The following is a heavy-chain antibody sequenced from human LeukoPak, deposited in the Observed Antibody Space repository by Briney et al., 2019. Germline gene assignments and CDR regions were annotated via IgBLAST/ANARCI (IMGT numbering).Heavy chain of an antibody. CDR3: AKRGVVIRVFLVGFHKEAYYFDS. CDR2: LSGSGGGT. CDR1: GITLSNYG. J-gene: IGHJ4*02. D-gene: IGHD3-10*01. V-gene: IGHV3-23*01. Sequence: GGSLRLSCAVSGITLSNYGMSWVRQAPGKGLEWVAGLSGSGGGTNYADSVQGRFTISRNNPKNTLYLQMNSLRAEDTAVYFCAKRGVVIRVFLVGFHKEAYYFDSWGQGALVTVSS.